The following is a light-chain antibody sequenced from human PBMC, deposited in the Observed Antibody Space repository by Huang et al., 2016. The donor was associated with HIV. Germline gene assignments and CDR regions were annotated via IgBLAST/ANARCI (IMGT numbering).Light chain of an antibody. CDR3: QQYDNLPYT. CDR2: YAT. Sequence: DIQMTQSPSSLSASVGDRVTITSQSSQDISNYLSWYQQKPGKDPNLLIYYATNLEIGVPSRFSGSGSGTDFTFTISSLQPEDIATYYCQQYDNLPYTFGQGTKLEIK. V-gene: IGKV1-33*01. J-gene: IGKJ2*01. CDR1: QDISNY.